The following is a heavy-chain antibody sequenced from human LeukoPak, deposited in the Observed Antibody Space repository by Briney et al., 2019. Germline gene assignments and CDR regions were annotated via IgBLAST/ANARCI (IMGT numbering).Heavy chain of an antibody. D-gene: IGHD1-14*01. J-gene: IGHJ6*02. CDR2: ISGSGDGT. CDR1: GFTFSSHA. V-gene: IGHV3-23*01. Sequence: GGSLRLSCAASGFTFSSHAMSWVRQAPGKGLEWVSGISGSGDGTYYAGSVKGRFTISRDNSMNTMYLQMNSLRAEDTAVYFCAKDQYNYQPPDGLDVWGQGTTVTVSS. CDR3: AKDQYNYQPPDGLDV.